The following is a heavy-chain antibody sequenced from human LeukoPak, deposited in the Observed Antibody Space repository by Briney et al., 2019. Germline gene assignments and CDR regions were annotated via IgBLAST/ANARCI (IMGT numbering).Heavy chain of an antibody. CDR2: IIPILGIA. V-gene: IGHV1-69*04. Sequence: SVKVSCKASGGTFSSYAISWVRQAPGQGLEWMGRIIPILGIANYAQKFQGRVTITADKSTSTAYMELSSLRSEDTAVYYCASGDYKFYYYYGMDVWGQGTTVTVSS. D-gene: IGHD4-4*01. CDR3: ASGDYKFYYYYGMDV. J-gene: IGHJ6*02. CDR1: GGTFSSYA.